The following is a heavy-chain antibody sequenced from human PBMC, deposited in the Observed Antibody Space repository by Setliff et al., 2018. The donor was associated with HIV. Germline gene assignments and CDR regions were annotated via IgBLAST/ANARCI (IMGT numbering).Heavy chain of an antibody. J-gene: IGHJ3*02. V-gene: IGHV4-34*01. CDR1: GGSFSGYY. Sequence: SETLSLTCAVYGGSFSGYYWSWIRQPPGKGLEWIGEINHSGSTNYNPSLKSRVTISVDTSKNQFSLKLSSVTAADTAVYYCARIGSHKVRDSFDIWGQGTMVTVSS. D-gene: IGHD1-26*01. CDR2: INHSGST. CDR3: ARIGSHKVRDSFDI.